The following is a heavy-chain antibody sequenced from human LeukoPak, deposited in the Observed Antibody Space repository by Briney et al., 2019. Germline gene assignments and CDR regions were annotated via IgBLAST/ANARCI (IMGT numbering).Heavy chain of an antibody. Sequence: SETLSLTCTVSGGSISSGGYYWSWIRQHPGKGLEWIGYIYYSGSTYYNPSLKSRVTISVDTSKNQFSLKLSSMTAEDTAVYYCARESTIFVDGMDVWGQGTTVTVSS. CDR2: IYYSGST. J-gene: IGHJ6*02. CDR3: ARESTIFVDGMDV. V-gene: IGHV4-31*03. CDR1: GGSISSGGYY. D-gene: IGHD3-3*01.